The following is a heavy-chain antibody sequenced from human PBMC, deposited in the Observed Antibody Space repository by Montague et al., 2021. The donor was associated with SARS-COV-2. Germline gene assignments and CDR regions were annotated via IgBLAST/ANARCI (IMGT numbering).Heavy chain of an antibody. V-gene: IGHV4-59*08. J-gene: IGHJ4*02. CDR2: TSYSGST. Sequence: SETLSLTCTVSGGSISPYYWSWIRQSPGKGLECIGYTSYSGSTDYNPSLKSRVTISIDTSKNQFSLKLSSVTAADTAVYYCARHALGYFDWLNEGYFDYWGQGTLVTASS. CDR3: ARHALGYFDWLNEGYFDY. CDR1: GGSISPYY. D-gene: IGHD3-9*01.